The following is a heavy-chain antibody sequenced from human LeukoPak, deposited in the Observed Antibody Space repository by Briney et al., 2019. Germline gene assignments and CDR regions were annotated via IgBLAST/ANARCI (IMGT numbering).Heavy chain of an antibody. CDR1: GFTFSSYA. CDR2: ISYDGSNK. D-gene: IGHD3-10*01. J-gene: IGHJ4*02. CDR3: ASISGLWFGEFRTAFDY. V-gene: IGHV3-30*04. Sequence: GGSLRLSCAASGFTFSSYAMHWVRQAPGKGLEWAAVISYDGSNKYYADSVKGRFTISRDNSKNTLYLQMNSLRAEDTAVYYCASISGLWFGEFRTAFDYWGQGTLVTVSS.